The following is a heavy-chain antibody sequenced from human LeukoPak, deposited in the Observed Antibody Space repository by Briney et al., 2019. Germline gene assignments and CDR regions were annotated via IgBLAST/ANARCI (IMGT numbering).Heavy chain of an antibody. CDR2: IYTSGAT. CDR3: AREGNSWYRDLDY. Sequence: SETLSLTCTVSGDSIRSYYWSWIRQPAGKGLEWIGRIYTSGATNYNPSLQSRVTMSLDTSKNQFSLKLSSVTAADTAVYFCAREGNSWYRDLDYWGQGSLVTVSS. J-gene: IGHJ4*02. D-gene: IGHD6-13*01. V-gene: IGHV4-4*07. CDR1: GDSIRSYY.